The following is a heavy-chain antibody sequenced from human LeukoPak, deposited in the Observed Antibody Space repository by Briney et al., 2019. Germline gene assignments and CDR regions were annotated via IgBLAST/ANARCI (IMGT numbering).Heavy chain of an antibody. J-gene: IGHJ5*02. CDR2: ICHSGGS. CDR3: AKAGTTGIHHWFDP. Sequence: PSETLSLTCVVSGYSISNDYYWGWIRQPQGKGLEWIGNICHSGGSYYNPSLKSRVTILVDTSKNQFSLKLSSVTAADTAVYYCAKAGTTGIHHWFDPWGQGNLVTVSS. D-gene: IGHD1-1*01. V-gene: IGHV4-38-2*01. CDR1: GYSISNDYY.